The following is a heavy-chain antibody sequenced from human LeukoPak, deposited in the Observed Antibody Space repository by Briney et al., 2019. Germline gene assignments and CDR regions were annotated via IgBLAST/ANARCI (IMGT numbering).Heavy chain of an antibody. CDR1: GLTFSSYW. D-gene: IGHD1-26*01. J-gene: IGHJ4*02. Sequence: PGGSLRLSCAASGLTFSSYWMAWVRQAPGKGLEWVANIKGDESARHQADSVKGRFTISRDNTRNSLYLQMTNLRGDDTAVYYCARDVVGSLDYCGQGTLVTVSS. V-gene: IGHV3-7*01. CDR3: ARDVVGSLDY. CDR2: IKGDESAR.